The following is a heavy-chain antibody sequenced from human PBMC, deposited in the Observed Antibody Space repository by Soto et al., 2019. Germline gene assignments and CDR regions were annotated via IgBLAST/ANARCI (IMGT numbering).Heavy chain of an antibody. CDR3: ASHGIAGTWVYYYGMAV. Sequence: QVQLVQSGAEVKKPGSSVKVSCKASGGTFSSYAISWVRQAPGQGLEWMGGIIPIFDTADYAQKFQGRVTITADDSTSTAYVELSSLRSEETAVYYCASHGIAGTWVYYYGMAVWGQGTTVTVSS. J-gene: IGHJ6*02. CDR2: IIPIFDTA. V-gene: IGHV1-69*12. D-gene: IGHD1-7*01. CDR1: GGTFSSYA.